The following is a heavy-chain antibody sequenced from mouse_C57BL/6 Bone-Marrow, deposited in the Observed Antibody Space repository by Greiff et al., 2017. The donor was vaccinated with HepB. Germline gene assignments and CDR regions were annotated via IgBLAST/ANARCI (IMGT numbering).Heavy chain of an antibody. V-gene: IGHV14-4*01. D-gene: IGHD2-2*01. CDR3: TTGLRRRTWFAY. Sequence: EVQLQQSGAELVRPGASVKLSCTASGFNIKDDYMHWVKQRPEQGLEWIGWIDPENGDTEYASKFQGKATITADTSSNTAYLQISSLTSEDTAVYYCTTGLRRRTWFAYWGQGTLVTVSA. CDR2: IDPENGDT. CDR1: GFNIKDDY. J-gene: IGHJ3*01.